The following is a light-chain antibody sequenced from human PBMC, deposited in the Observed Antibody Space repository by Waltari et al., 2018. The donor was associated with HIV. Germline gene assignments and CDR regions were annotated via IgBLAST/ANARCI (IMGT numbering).Light chain of an antibody. V-gene: IGLV2-23*02. CDR3: CAYAGSTTYVI. Sequence: QSALTPPASVSGSPGQSITLPCTGTSSDVGGYHLVSWYQQHPGKAPKLMFYEVSKRPSGVSNRFSGSKSGNTASLTISGLQAEDEADYYCCAYAGSTTYVIFGGGTKLTVL. J-gene: IGLJ2*01. CDR1: SSDVGGYHL. CDR2: EVS.